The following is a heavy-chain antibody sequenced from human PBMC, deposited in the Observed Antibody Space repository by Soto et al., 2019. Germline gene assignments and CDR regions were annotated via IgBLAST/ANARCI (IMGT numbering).Heavy chain of an antibody. CDR3: ARGGSGCQTVGY. Sequence: EVQVVESGGGLVQPGGSLRLSCAASGFTVSNNYMTWVRQAPGKGLEWVSLIYSRGGTDYADSVKGRFTISRDNSKNMVYLQMNSLRVEDTAVYYCARGGSGCQTVGYWGQGARVTVSS. D-gene: IGHD1-26*01. V-gene: IGHV3-66*01. J-gene: IGHJ4*02. CDR1: GFTVSNNY. CDR2: IYSRGGT.